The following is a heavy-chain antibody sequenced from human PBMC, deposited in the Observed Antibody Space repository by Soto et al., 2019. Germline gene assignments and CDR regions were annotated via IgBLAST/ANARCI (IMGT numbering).Heavy chain of an antibody. V-gene: IGHV3-23*01. CDR1: GFTFSSYA. J-gene: IGHJ6*02. CDR2: ISGSGGST. Sequence: PGGSLRLSCAASGFTFSSYAMSWVRQAPGKGLEWVSAISGSGGSTYYADSVKGRLTISRDNSKNTLYLQMNSLRAEDTAVYYCAKGSAGLHYYGMDVWGQGTTVTVSS. CDR3: AKGSAGLHYYGMDV.